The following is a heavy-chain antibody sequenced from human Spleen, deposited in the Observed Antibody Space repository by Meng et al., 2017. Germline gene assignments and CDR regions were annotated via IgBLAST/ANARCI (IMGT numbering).Heavy chain of an antibody. CDR2: ISGSGGST. V-gene: IGHV3-23*01. D-gene: IGHD6-19*01. Sequence: GESLKISCAASGFAFNDAWMSWVRQAPGKGLEWVSAISGSGGSTYYADSVKGRFTISRDNSKNTLYLQMNSLRAEDTAVYYCANSVAWGQGTLVTVSS. CDR1: GFAFNDAW. CDR3: ANSVA. J-gene: IGHJ4*02.